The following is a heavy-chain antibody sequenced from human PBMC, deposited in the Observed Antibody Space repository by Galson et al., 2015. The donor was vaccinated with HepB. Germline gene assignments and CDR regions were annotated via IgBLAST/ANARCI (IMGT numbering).Heavy chain of an antibody. CDR1: GFTFSRNA. CDR2: ISSNGGNT. Sequence: SLRLSCAASGFTFSRNAMHWVRQAPGKGLEYVSAISSNGGNTYYADSVKGRFTISRDNSKNTLYLEVSSLKPEDTAVYYCARGLNRWATVVTPVWYFDLWGRGTLVTV. V-gene: IGHV3-64D*06. D-gene: IGHD4-23*01. J-gene: IGHJ2*01. CDR3: ARGLNRWATVVTPVWYFDL.